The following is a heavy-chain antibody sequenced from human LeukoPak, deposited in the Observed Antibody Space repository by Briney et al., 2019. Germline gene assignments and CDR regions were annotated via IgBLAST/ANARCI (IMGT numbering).Heavy chain of an antibody. J-gene: IGHJ4*02. CDR1: GFTFSSYA. CDR2: ISYDGSNK. V-gene: IGHV3-30-3*01. CDR3: ARDKSCSGGSCYYFDY. D-gene: IGHD2-15*01. Sequence: GGSLRLSCAASGFTFSSYAMHWVRQAPGKGLEWVAVISYDGSNKYYADSVKGRFTISRDNSKNTLYLQMNSLRAEDTAVYYCARDKSCSGGSCYYFDYWGQGTLSPSPQ.